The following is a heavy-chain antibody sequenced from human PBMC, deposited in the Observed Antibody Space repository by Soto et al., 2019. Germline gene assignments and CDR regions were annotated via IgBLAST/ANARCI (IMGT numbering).Heavy chain of an antibody. CDR3: ARAVGPFDY. J-gene: IGHJ4*02. V-gene: IGHV3-33*01. Sequence: SGGGVVQPGRSLRLSCAASGFTFSTYGMHWVRQAPGKGLEWVAVIWYDGSNKYYADSVKGRFTISRDNSKDTLYLQINSLRAEDTAVYYCARAVGPFDYWGQGTLVTVSS. D-gene: IGHD1-26*01. CDR1: GFTFSTYG. CDR2: IWYDGSNK.